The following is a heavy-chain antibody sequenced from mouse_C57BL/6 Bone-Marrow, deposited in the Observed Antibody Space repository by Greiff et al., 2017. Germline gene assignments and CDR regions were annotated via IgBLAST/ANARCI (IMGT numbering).Heavy chain of an antibody. Sequence: EVQLQQSGAELVRPGASVKLSCTASGFNIKDDYMHWVKQRPEQGLEWIGWIDPENGDTEYASKFQGKATITADTSSNTAYLQLSSLTSEDSAVYYCTRRYESYFYYAMDYWGQGTSVTVSS. CDR1: GFNIKDDY. V-gene: IGHV14-4*01. D-gene: IGHD2-3*01. CDR3: TRRYESYFYYAMDY. CDR2: IDPENGDT. J-gene: IGHJ4*01.